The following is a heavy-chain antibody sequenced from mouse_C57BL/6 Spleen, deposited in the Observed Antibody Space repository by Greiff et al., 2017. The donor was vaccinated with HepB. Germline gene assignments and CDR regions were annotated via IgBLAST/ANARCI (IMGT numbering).Heavy chain of an antibody. D-gene: IGHD1-1*01. CDR3: ARMDYYGSNFDY. J-gene: IGHJ2*01. V-gene: IGHV1-54*01. Sequence: QVQLQQSGAELVRPGTSVKVSCKASGYAFTNYLIAWVKQRPGQGLEWIGVINPGSGGTNYNEKFKGKATLTADKSSSTAYMQLSSLTSEDSAVYFCARMDYYGSNFDYWGQGTTLTVSS. CDR1: GYAFTNYL. CDR2: INPGSGGT.